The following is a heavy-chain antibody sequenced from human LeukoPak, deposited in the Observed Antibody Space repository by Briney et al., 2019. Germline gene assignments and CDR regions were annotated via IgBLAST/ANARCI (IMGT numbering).Heavy chain of an antibody. V-gene: IGHV3-7*01. CDR3: ARDTWLQLWVPFDY. J-gene: IGHJ4*02. CDR2: IKQDGTEK. D-gene: IGHD5-18*01. CDR1: GFTFRSYW. Sequence: GGSLRLSCAASGFTFRSYWMSWVRQAPGKGLEWVANIKQDGTEKYYVDSVKGRFTISRDNAKNSLYLQMNSLRAEDTAVYYCARDTWLQLWVPFDYWGQGTLVTVSS.